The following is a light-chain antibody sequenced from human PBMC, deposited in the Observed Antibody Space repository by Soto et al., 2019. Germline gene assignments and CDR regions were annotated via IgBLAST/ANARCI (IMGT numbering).Light chain of an antibody. CDR3: LQYETCWT. CDR2: KAS. J-gene: IGKJ1*01. V-gene: IGKV1-5*03. CDR1: QTISDW. Sequence: DIHITYSSCTRSSSIVDRVTNTCRASQTISDWLAWHQQKPGKAPKLLIYKASSLESGVPSRFSGGGSGTEFTLTISSLQPDDFATYSCLQYETCWTFGQGTRWIS.